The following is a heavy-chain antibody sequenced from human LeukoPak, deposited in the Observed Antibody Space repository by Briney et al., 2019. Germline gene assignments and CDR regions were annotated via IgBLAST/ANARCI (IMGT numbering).Heavy chain of an antibody. CDR1: GGSISNTNW. V-gene: IGHV4-4*02. J-gene: IGHJ4*02. CDR3: SRENGAFSPFGY. D-gene: IGHD2-8*01. Sequence: PSGTLSLTCGVSGGSISNTNWWSWVRQPPGQGLEWIGEIPLTGLTHYNPSLESRVTVSLDKSKNQLSLNLTSVTAADTAVYYCSRENGAFSPFGYWGQGTLVTVLS. CDR2: IPLTGLT.